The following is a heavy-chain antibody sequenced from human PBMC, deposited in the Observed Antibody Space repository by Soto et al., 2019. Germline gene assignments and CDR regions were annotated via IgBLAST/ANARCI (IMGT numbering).Heavy chain of an antibody. CDR2: ISYDGSNK. J-gene: IGHJ4*02. Sequence: PGGSLRLSCAASGFTFSSYGMHWVRQAPGKGLEWVAVISYDGSNKYYADSVKGRFTISRDNSKNTLYLQMNSLRAEDTAVYYCAKVLGRLMATRNYFDYWGQGTLVTVSS. D-gene: IGHD5-12*01. CDR3: AKVLGRLMATRNYFDY. CDR1: GFTFSSYG. V-gene: IGHV3-30*18.